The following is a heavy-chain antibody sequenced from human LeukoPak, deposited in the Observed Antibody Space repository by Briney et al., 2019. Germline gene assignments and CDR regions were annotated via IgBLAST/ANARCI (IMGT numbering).Heavy chain of an antibody. CDR1: GYTFTSYG. CDR3: ARDVGSGDGHNLDS. J-gene: IGHJ5*01. Sequence: ASVKVSCKGAGYTFTSYGFSWVRQAPGQGLEWIGWISAYSGNKKYGQRFQDRLTMTTDASTSTSYMELRSLGSNDTAVYYCARDVGSGDGHNLDSWGHGTLVIVSS. V-gene: IGHV1-18*01. CDR2: ISAYSGNK. D-gene: IGHD5-24*01.